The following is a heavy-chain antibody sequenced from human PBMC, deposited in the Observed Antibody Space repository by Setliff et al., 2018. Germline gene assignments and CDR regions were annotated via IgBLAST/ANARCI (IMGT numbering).Heavy chain of an antibody. CDR1: GFTFSSYT. J-gene: IGHJ4*02. D-gene: IGHD6-19*01. CDR3: ARGFSGWSY. V-gene: IGHV3-30*04. CDR2: ISKDGSTK. Sequence: LRLSCAASGFTFSSYTMHWVRQAPGKGLELVALISKDGSTKYYADSVKGRFTISRDNAKNSLYLQMNSLRAEGTAVYYCARGFSGWSYWGQGTLVTVSS.